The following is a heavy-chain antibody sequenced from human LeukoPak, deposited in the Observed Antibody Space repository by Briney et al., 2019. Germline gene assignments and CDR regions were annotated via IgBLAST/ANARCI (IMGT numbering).Heavy chain of an antibody. V-gene: IGHV3-15*01. CDR2: IKSKTGGGTT. J-gene: IGHJ4*02. CDR3: TNSGYHDY. CDR1: GFTFSNAW. D-gene: IGHD3-22*01. Sequence: GGSLRLSCAASGFTFSNAWMSWVRQAPGKGLEWVGRIKSKTGGGTTDYAAPVKGRFTISRDDSKSTLYLQMNSLKTEDTAVYYCTNSGYHDYWGQGTLVTVAS.